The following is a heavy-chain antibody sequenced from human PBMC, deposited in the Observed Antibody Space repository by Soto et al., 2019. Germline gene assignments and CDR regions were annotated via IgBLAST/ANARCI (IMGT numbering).Heavy chain of an antibody. J-gene: IGHJ1*01. V-gene: IGHV3-23*01. CDR2: ISVSGGST. D-gene: IGHD1-26*01. CDR3: AKDRGGSYGYFQH. CDR1: GFTFSSYA. Sequence: EVQLLESGGGLVQPGGSLRLSCAASGFTFSSYAMSWVRQAPGKGLEWVSAISVSGGSTYYADSEKGRFTISRDNSKNTLYLQINSLRAEDTAVYYCAKDRGGSYGYFQHWGQGTLVTVSS.